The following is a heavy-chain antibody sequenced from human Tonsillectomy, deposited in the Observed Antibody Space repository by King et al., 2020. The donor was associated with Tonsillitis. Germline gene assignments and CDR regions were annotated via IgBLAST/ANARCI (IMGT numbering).Heavy chain of an antibody. CDR3: ARDEAAAGIFDY. CDR1: GFSIRFNY. CDR2: IYSGGST. D-gene: IGHD6-13*01. V-gene: IGHV3-53*01. J-gene: IGHJ4*02. Sequence: VQLVESGGGLIQPGGSLRLSCAASGFSIRFNYMSWVRQAPWKGLEGVSVIYSGGSTYYADSLKGRITISRDNAKNTLYLQMNSLRAEDTAVYYCARDEAAAGIFDYWGQGTLVTVSS.